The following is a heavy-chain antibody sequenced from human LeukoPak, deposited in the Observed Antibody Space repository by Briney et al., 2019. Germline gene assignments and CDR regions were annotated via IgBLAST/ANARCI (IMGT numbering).Heavy chain of an antibody. J-gene: IGHJ4*02. Sequence: ASVKVSCKASGGTFSSYAISWVRQAPGQGLEWMGRIIPILGIANYAQKFQGRVTITADKSTSTAYVELSSLRSEDTAVYYCARDLSRIAVAGNDYWGQGTLVTVSS. CDR2: IIPILGIA. V-gene: IGHV1-69*04. D-gene: IGHD6-19*01. CDR3: ARDLSRIAVAGNDY. CDR1: GGTFSSYA.